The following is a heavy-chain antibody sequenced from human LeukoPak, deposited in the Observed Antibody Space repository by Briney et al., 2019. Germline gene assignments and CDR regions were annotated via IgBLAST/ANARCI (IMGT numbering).Heavy chain of an antibody. CDR3: ARGSGGYYGSGARGRFDP. CDR2: INHSGST. J-gene: IGHJ5*02. D-gene: IGHD3-10*01. CDR1: GGSFSGYY. Sequence: SETLSLTCAVYGGSFSGYYWSWIRQPPGKGLEWIGEINHSGSTNYNPSLKSRVTISVDTSKNQFSLKLSSVTAADTAVYYCARGSGGYYGSGARGRFDPWGQGTLVTVSS. V-gene: IGHV4-34*01.